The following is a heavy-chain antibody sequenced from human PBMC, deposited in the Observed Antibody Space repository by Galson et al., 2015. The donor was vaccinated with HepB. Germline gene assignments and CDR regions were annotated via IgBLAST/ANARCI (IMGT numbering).Heavy chain of an antibody. CDR3: ARDSTLPESYDYVWGSYRPVAFDI. V-gene: IGHV1-18*01. D-gene: IGHD3-16*02. CDR2: ISAYNGNT. J-gene: IGHJ3*02. Sequence: SVKVSCKASGYTFTSYGISWVRQAPGQGLEWMGWISAYNGNTNYAQKLQGRVTMTTDTSTSTAYMELRSLRSDDTAVYFCARDSTLPESYDYVWGSYRPVAFDIWGQGTMVTVSS. CDR1: GYTFTSYG.